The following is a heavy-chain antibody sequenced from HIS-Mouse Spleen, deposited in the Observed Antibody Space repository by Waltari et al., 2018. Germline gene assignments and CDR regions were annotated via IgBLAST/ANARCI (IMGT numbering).Heavy chain of an antibody. Sequence: QLQLQESGPGLVKPSETLSPTCTFPGGSISSSSYYLRWIRQPPGKGLEWIGSIYYSGSTYYNPSLKSRVTISVDTSKNQFSLKLSSVTAADTAVYYCAREIPYSSSWYDWYFDLWGRGTLVTVSS. V-gene: IGHV4-39*07. CDR2: IYYSGST. D-gene: IGHD6-13*01. CDR3: AREIPYSSSWYDWYFDL. J-gene: IGHJ2*01. CDR1: GGSISSSSYY.